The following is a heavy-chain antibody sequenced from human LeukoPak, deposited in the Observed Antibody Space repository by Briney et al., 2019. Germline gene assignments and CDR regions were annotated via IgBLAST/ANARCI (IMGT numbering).Heavy chain of an antibody. V-gene: IGHV4-34*01. CDR1: GGSFSGYY. Sequence: SETLSLTCAVYGGSFSGYYWSWIRQPPGKGLEWIGEIHHSGSTNYNPSLKRRVTISVDTSKNQFSLKLSSVTAADTAVYYCARGFSAPYYDFWSGTQTHWYFDLWGRGTLVTVSS. J-gene: IGHJ2*01. CDR2: IHHSGST. CDR3: ARGFSAPYYDFWSGTQTHWYFDL. D-gene: IGHD3-3*01.